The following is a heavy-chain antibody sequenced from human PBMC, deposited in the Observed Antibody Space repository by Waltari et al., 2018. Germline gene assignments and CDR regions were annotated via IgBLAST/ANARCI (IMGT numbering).Heavy chain of an antibody. Sequence: EVQLLESGGGLVQPGGSLRLSCVASGFNLTTNAMSWVRQVPGKGLEWVSAFGSDGRTYYADSVKGRFTISKDTSKNTLYLQMDSLRAEDTAVYYCAKEVWQQLVKMVGWFDPWGQGTLVTVSS. J-gene: IGHJ5*02. V-gene: IGHV3-23*01. CDR2: FGSDGRT. CDR3: AKEVWQQLVKMVGWFDP. CDR1: GFNLTTNA. D-gene: IGHD6-13*01.